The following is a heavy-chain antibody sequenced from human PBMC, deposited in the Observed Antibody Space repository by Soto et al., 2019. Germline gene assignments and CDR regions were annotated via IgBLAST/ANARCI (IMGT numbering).Heavy chain of an antibody. CDR2: IYSSGAT. Sequence: QVHLQESGPRVVKSSETLSLTCSVSGASVTSGSYFWTWIRQLPGKGLQWIGYIYSSGATHYNPYLQSRLSMSLKTSGNPFSLRLTSATVADTAVYYCAVHPPTPGAALSNWFGPWGQGSLVTVSS. D-gene: IGHD1-26*01. V-gene: IGHV4-31*02. J-gene: IGHJ5*02. CDR1: GASVTSGSYF. CDR3: AVHPPTPGAALSNWFGP.